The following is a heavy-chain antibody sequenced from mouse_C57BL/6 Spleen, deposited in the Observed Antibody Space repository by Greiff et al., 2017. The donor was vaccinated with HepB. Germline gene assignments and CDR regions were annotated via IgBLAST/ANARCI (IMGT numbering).Heavy chain of an antibody. D-gene: IGHD2-4*01. V-gene: IGHV5-9*01. J-gene: IGHJ2*01. CDR2: ISGGGGNT. CDR1: GFTFSSYT. CDR3: ARLDIYYDYDYFDY. Sequence: EVMLVESGGGLVKPGGSLKLSCAASGFTFSSYTMSWVRQTPEKRLEWVATISGGGGNTYYPDSVKGRFTISRDNAKNTLYLQMSSLRSEDTALYYCARLDIYYDYDYFDYWGQGTTLTVSS.